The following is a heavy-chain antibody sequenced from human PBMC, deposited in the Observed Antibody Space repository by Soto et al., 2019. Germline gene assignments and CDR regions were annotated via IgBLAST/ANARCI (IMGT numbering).Heavy chain of an antibody. CDR1: GGTFSSYA. V-gene: IGHV1-69*12. D-gene: IGHD5-12*01. J-gene: IGHJ4*02. Sequence: QVQLVQSGAEVKKPGSSVKVSCKASGGTFSSYAISWVRQAPGQGLEWMGGIIPIFGTPNYAQKFQGRVTITADESTSPAFMELTSLRSEDPAVYYCARNAGEGYGHCGQGTLVTVSS. CDR3: ARNAGEGYGH. CDR2: IIPIFGTP.